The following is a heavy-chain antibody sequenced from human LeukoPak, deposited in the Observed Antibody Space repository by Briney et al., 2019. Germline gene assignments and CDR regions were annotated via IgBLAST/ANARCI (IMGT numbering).Heavy chain of an antibody. CDR3: VRGAGYDYVWGKTYYFDH. CDR1: GGSISRGSYY. V-gene: IGHV4-61*02. D-gene: IGHD3-16*01. CDR2: IYNSGST. Sequence: SQTLSLTCIVSGGSISRGSYYWNWIRQPAGKGLEWMGRIYNSGSTNYNPSLKSRVTISTDMSKNQFSLTLSSVTAADTAVYFCVRGAGYDYVWGKTYYFDHWGRGTLVTVSS. J-gene: IGHJ4*02.